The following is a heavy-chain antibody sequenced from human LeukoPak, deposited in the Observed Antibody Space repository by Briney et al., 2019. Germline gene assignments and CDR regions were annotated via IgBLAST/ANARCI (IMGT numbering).Heavy chain of an antibody. V-gene: IGHV3-23*01. CDR1: GFTFSGYA. J-gene: IGHJ4*02. CDR2: VSGGGGTT. D-gene: IGHD2-2*01. CDR3: AKDMGYCSSATCYGLDY. Sequence: PGGSLRLSCAASGFTFSGYAMSWVRQAPGKGLEWVSTVSGGGGTTYYADSVKGRFTISRDNSKNTLFLQMNSLRAEDTAIYYCAKDMGYCSSATCYGLDYWGQGTLVTVSS.